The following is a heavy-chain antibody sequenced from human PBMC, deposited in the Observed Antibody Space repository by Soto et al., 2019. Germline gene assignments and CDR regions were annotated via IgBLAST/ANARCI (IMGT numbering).Heavy chain of an antibody. V-gene: IGHV3-33*01. D-gene: IGHD2-2*01. CDR1: GFTFSSYG. CDR2: IWYDGSNK. J-gene: IGHJ6*02. Sequence: GGSLRLSCAASGFTFSSYGMHWVRQAPGKGLEWVAVIWYDGSNKYYADSVKGRFTISRDNSKNTLYLQMNSLRAEDTAVYYCAREAAYCSSTSCYPSYGMDVWGQGTTVTVSS. CDR3: AREAAYCSSTSCYPSYGMDV.